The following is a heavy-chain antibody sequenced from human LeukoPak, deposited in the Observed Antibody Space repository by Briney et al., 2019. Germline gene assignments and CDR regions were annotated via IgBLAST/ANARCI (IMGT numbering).Heavy chain of an antibody. CDR2: ISSSSSYI. V-gene: IGHV3-21*01. J-gene: IGHJ4*02. Sequence: AGGSLRLSCAASGFTFSSYSMNWVRQAPGKGLEWVSSISSSSSYIYYADSVKGRFTISRDNSKNTLYLQMNSLRAEDTAVYYCAREVYSGYHFDYWGQGTLVTVSS. CDR3: AREVYSGYHFDY. CDR1: GFTFSSYS. D-gene: IGHD5-12*01.